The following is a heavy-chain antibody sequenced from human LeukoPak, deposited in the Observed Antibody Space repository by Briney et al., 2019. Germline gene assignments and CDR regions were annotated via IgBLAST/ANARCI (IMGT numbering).Heavy chain of an antibody. CDR2: ISSSGSTI. D-gene: IGHD3-16*02. J-gene: IGHJ4*02. CDR3: ARESRAEYDGVWKSYRYTGLDY. V-gene: IGHV3-48*03. Sequence: GGSLRLSCAASGFAFRTYEMNWVRQAPGKGLEWFSYISSSGSTIYYADSVKGRFTISRDNAKKSLYLQMNSLRAEDTAVYYCARESRAEYDGVWKSYRYTGLDYWGQGTLVTASS. CDR1: GFAFRTYE.